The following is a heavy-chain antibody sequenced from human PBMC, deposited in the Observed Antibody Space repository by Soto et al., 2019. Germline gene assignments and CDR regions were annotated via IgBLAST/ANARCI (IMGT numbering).Heavy chain of an antibody. J-gene: IGHJ5*02. D-gene: IGHD3-10*01. CDR2: VYYRGRS. Sequence: SETLSLTCTVSGGSVTNSSYYWGWIRQSPGKGLEWIGSVYYRGRSYSKSSVKSRVTISVDTSKNQFSLNLNSVTASDTAVYYCARGGVWFGELLSGKSRPSGTSTRLWWFDPWGQGTLVTVSS. CDR1: GGSVTNSSYY. CDR3: ARGGVWFGELLSGKSRPSGTSTRLWWFDP. V-gene: IGHV4-39*01.